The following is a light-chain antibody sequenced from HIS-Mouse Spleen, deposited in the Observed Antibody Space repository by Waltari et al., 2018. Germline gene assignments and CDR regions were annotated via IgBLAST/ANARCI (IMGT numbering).Light chain of an antibody. Sequence: QSVLTQPPSASGTPGQRVTISCSGSSSNIGSNPVNWYQQLPGTAPQLLIYSYNQRPSGVPDRVSGSKSGTSASLAISGRQSEDEADYYCAAWDDSLNAVVFGGGTKLTVL. CDR1: SSNIGSNP. J-gene: IGLJ2*01. CDR3: AAWDDSLNAVV. V-gene: IGLV1-44*01. CDR2: SYN.